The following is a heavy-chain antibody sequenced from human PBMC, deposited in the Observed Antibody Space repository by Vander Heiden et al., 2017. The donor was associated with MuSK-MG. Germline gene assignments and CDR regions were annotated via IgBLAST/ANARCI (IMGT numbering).Heavy chain of an antibody. J-gene: IGHJ4*02. Sequence: VQLVESGGGLVQPGGSLRLSCAASGSTFRTYSMNWVRQAPGKGLEWVSYISSSSRTIYYADSVKGRFTISRDNAKNSLYLQMNSLRAEDTAVYSCVRDAGYCSGGACLPLDYWAREPWSPSPQ. CDR2: ISSSSRTI. CDR1: GSTFRTYS. CDR3: VRDAGYCSGGACLPLDY. V-gene: IGHV3-48*01. D-gene: IGHD2-15*01.